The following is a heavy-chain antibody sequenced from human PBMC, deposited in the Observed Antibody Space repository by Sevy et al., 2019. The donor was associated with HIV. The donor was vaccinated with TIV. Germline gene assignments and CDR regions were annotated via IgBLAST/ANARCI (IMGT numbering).Heavy chain of an antibody. V-gene: IGHV3-9*01. CDR1: GFTFDDYA. Sequence: GGSLRPSCAASGFTFDDYAMHWVRQAPGKGLEWVSGISWNSGSIGYADSVKGRFTISRDNAKNSLYLQMNSLRAEDTALYYCAKALDSSGYLVLDYWGQGTLVTVSS. CDR2: ISWNSGSI. CDR3: AKALDSSGYLVLDY. D-gene: IGHD3-22*01. J-gene: IGHJ4*02.